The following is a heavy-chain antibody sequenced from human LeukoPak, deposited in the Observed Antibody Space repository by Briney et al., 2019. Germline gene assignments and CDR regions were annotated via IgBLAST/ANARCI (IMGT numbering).Heavy chain of an antibody. CDR2: IYYSGTS. CDR1: GDSINSRSYY. Sequence: SETLSLTCTVSGDSINSRSYYWGWIRQPPGKGLEWIGSIYYSGTSYYNPSLKSRVTISVDTSKNQFSLKLSSVTAADTAVYYCARPSPTDIATVRFDYWGQGTLVTVSS. CDR3: ARPSPTDIATVRFDY. V-gene: IGHV4-39*01. D-gene: IGHD5-18*01. J-gene: IGHJ4*02.